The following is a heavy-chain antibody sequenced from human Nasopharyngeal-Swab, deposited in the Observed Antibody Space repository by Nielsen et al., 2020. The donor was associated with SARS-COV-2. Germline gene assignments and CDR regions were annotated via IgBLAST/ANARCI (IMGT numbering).Heavy chain of an antibody. CDR3: ARDARFYYGDSRGFDY. J-gene: IGHJ4*02. Sequence: SETLSLTCTVSGGSISSYYWSWIRQPAGKGLEWIGRIYTSGSTNYNPSLKSRVTISVDTSKNQFSLKLSSVTAADTAVYYCARDARFYYGDSRGFDYWGQGTLVTVSS. CDR1: GGSISSYY. CDR2: IYTSGST. D-gene: IGHD4-17*01. V-gene: IGHV4-4*07.